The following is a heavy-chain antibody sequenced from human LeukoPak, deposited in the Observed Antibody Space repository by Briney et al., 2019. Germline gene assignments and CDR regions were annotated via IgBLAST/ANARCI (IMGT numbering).Heavy chain of an antibody. CDR3: ASSNKLRYFDWLTDYYYYYYMDV. J-gene: IGHJ6*03. V-gene: IGHV1-46*01. CDR2: MNPSGFSI. D-gene: IGHD3-9*01. CDR1: GYTFTSYY. Sequence: ASVKVSCKASGYTFTSYYMHWVRQAPGQGLEWMGIMNPSGFSISYAQKFQGRVTMTRDMSTSTVYMELSSLRSEDTAVYYCASSNKLRYFDWLTDYYYYYYMDVWGKGTTVTISS.